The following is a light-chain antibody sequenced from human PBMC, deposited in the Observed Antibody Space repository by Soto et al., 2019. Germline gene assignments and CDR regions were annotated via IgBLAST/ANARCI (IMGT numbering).Light chain of an antibody. CDR1: QGISSY. Sequence: IQLTQSPSSLSASVGDRVTITCRASQGISSYLAWYQQKPGKAHKLLIYAASTLQSVVPSRLSGSGSGTDFTLTISSLQPEDFATYYCQQRNSYPYTFGQGTKLEIK. CDR2: AAS. CDR3: QQRNSYPYT. V-gene: IGKV1-9*01. J-gene: IGKJ2*01.